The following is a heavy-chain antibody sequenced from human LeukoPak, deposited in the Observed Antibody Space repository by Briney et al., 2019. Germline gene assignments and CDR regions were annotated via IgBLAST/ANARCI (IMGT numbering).Heavy chain of an antibody. Sequence: ASVKVSCKASGYTLTGYYMHWVRQAAGQGLEWMGWVNPNSGGTNYAQKFQGRVTMTRDTSISTAYMELSRLRSDDTAVYYCARGYRRGSSNPFDYWGQGTLVTVSS. CDR3: ARGYRRGSSNPFDY. J-gene: IGHJ4*02. V-gene: IGHV1-2*02. CDR1: GYTLTGYY. D-gene: IGHD2-2*01. CDR2: VNPNSGGT.